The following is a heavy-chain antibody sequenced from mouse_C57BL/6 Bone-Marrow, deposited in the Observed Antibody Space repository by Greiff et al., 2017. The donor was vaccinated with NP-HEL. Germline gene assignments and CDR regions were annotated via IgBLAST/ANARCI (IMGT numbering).Heavy chain of an antibody. CDR2: IRLKSDNYAT. CDR3: TPTGTVVASDY. Sequence: EVKLVESGGGLVQPGGSMKLSCVASGFTFSNYWMNWVRQPPEKGLEWVAQIRLKSDNYATHYAESVKGRFTISRDDSKSSVYLQMNNLRAEDTGIYYCTPTGTVVASDYWGQGTTLTVSS. J-gene: IGHJ2*01. V-gene: IGHV6-3*01. CDR1: GFTFSNYW. D-gene: IGHD1-1*01.